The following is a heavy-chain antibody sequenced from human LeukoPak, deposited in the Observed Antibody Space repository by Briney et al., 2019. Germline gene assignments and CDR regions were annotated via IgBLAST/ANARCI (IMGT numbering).Heavy chain of an antibody. V-gene: IGHV3-9*01. D-gene: IGHD4-11*01. CDR3: ARGGGRGDYSFDY. CDR2: ISWNSGSI. CDR1: GFTFDDYA. J-gene: IGHJ4*02. Sequence: GGSLRLSCAASGFTFDDYAMHWVRQAPGKGLEWVSGISWNSGSIGYADSVKGRFTISRDNAKNSLYLQMNSLRAEDTAVYYCARGGGRGDYSFDYWGQGTLVTVSS.